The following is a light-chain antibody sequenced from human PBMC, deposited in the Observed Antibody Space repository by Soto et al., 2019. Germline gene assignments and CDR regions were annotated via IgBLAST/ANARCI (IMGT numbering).Light chain of an antibody. V-gene: IGKV1-5*03. CDR2: KAS. J-gene: IGKJ2*01. CDR3: QQYNSYT. Sequence: DIQMTQSPSTLSASVGDRVTITCRASQSISSWLAWYPQKPGKAPKLLIYKASSLESGVPSRFSGCGSGTDFTLTTCRLQPDDFATDYCQQYNSYTFGQGTNLDIK. CDR1: QSISSW.